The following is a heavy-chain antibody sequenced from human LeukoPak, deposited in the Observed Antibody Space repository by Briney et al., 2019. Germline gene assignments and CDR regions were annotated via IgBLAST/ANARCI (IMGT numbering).Heavy chain of an antibody. D-gene: IGHD5-18*01. CDR2: IYYSGGT. Sequence: PSETLSLTCTVSGGSISSYYWNWIRQPPGKGLEWIGYIYYSGGTNYNPSLKSRVTISVDTSKNQFSLKLSSVTAADTAVYYCAGTSKRGYTNYFDYWGQGTLVTVSS. J-gene: IGHJ4*02. CDR3: AGTSKRGYTNYFDY. V-gene: IGHV4-59*01. CDR1: GGSISSYY.